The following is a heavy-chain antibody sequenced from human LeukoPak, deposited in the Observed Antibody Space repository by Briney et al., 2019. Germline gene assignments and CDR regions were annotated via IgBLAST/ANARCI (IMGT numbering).Heavy chain of an antibody. V-gene: IGHV3-21*06. D-gene: IGHD3-16*01. CDR2: ISSGSSEI. Sequence: GGSLRLSCAASGFAFSSYSMKWVRQAPGKGLEWLSSISSGSSEIYYADSVKGRFTISRDNAKNSLYLQMNSLRAEDTAVYYCARGETGGDYWGQGTLVTVSS. CDR1: GFAFSSYS. J-gene: IGHJ4*02. CDR3: ARGETGGDY.